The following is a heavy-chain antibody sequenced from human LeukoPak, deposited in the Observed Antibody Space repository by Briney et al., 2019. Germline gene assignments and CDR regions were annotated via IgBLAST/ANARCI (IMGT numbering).Heavy chain of an antibody. CDR2: ISGDGVST. V-gene: IGHV3-43*02. CDR3: AKESGKFDY. Sequence: GGSLRLSCAASGFTFNNYAMHWVRQAPGKGLEWVSLISGDGVSTFYADSVKGRFSISRDNSKNSLYLEMNSLRTEDAAMYYCAKESGKFDYWGQGTLVAVSS. J-gene: IGHJ4*02. CDR1: GFTFNNYA.